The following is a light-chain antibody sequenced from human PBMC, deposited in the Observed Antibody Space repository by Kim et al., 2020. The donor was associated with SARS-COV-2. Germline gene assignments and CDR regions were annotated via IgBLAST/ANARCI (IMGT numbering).Light chain of an antibody. J-gene: IGKJ2*01. Sequence: DIQMTQSPSTLSASVGDRVTITCRASQSISSWLAWYQQKPGKAPKLLIYDASSLESGVPSRFSGSGCGTEFTLTINSLQPDDFAAYYCQQYNSYSLYAFGQGTKLE. CDR3: QQYNSYSLYA. V-gene: IGKV1-5*01. CDR1: QSISSW. CDR2: DAS.